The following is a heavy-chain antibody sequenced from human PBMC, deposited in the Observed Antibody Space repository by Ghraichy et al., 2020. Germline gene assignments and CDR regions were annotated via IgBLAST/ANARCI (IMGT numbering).Heavy chain of an antibody. CDR3: ANVVTATYYFDY. J-gene: IGHJ4*02. CDR2: ISYDGSNK. D-gene: IGHD2-21*02. CDR1: GFTFSSYG. V-gene: IGHV3-30*18. Sequence: GGSLRLSCAASGFTFSSYGMHWVRQAPGKGLEWVAVISYDGSNKYYADSVKGRFTISRDNSKNTLYLQMNSLRAEDTAVYYCANVVTATYYFDYWGQGTLVTVSS.